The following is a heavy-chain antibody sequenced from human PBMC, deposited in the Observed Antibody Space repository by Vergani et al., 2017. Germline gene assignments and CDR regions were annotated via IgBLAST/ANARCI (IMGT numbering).Heavy chain of an antibody. J-gene: IGHJ6*02. V-gene: IGHV3-30*03. CDR3: ARDRDYDILTGYKYYGMDV. CDR1: GFTFSSYG. D-gene: IGHD3-9*01. CDR2: ISYDGSNK. Sequence: QVQLVESGGGVVQPGRSLRLSCAASGFTFSSYGMHWVRQAPGKGLDWVAVISYDGSNKYYADSVKGRFTISRDNSKNTLYLQMNSLRAEDTAVYYCARDRDYDILTGYKYYGMDVWGQGTTVTVSS.